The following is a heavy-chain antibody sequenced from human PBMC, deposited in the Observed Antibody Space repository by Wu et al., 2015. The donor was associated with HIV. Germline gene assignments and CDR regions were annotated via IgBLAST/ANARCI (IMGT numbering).Heavy chain of an antibody. J-gene: IGHJ6*03. Sequence: QVQLVQSGAEVKKPGASVKVSCKASAFTFTGFYIHWVRQAPGQGLEWMGRIDPNSGGTNYAEKFQGRVTMTTDTSIRTAYMEMSRLTSDDTAVYYCARVATQLWLGSEYYFMDVWGKGTTVTVSS. V-gene: IGHV1-2*06. CDR2: IDPNSGGT. CDR1: AFTFTGFY. CDR3: ARVATQLWLGSEYYFMDV. D-gene: IGHD5-18*01.